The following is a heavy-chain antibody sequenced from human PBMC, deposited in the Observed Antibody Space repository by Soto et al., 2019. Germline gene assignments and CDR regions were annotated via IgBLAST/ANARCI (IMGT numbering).Heavy chain of an antibody. CDR1: GFSLSTRGVG. CDR2: IYWDDNK. D-gene: IGHD3-10*01. Sequence: QITLKESGPTLVKPTQTLTLTCTFSGFSLSTRGVGVGWIRQPPGKALEGIALIYWDDNKRYSPSLKSKLTTTKDPSKHQVVPTMTNMDPVDTATYCCAQTYYYGPNWFDPWGQGTLVTVSS. CDR3: AQTYYYGPNWFDP. V-gene: IGHV2-5*02. J-gene: IGHJ5*02.